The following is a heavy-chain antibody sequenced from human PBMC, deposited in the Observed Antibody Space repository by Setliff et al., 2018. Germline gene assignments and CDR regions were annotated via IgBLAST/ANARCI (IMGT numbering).Heavy chain of an antibody. Sequence: ASVTVSCKATGYTLSRHYMHWARQAPGQGLEWMGIINPGGGSASIVQKFQGRVTMTSDTSTSTVYMEFTGLTSEDTAVYYCARAGVAAADRKGLVEYWGQGTLVTVSS. CDR1: GYTLSRHY. CDR2: INPGGGSA. CDR3: ARAGVAAADRKGLVEY. D-gene: IGHD6-13*01. J-gene: IGHJ4*02. V-gene: IGHV1-46*01.